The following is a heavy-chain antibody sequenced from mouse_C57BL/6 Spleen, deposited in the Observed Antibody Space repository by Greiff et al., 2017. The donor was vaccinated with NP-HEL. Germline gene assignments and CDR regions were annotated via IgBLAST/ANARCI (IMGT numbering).Heavy chain of an antibody. CDR1: GYTFTSYW. CDR2: IDPSDSYT. D-gene: IGHD1-1*01. V-gene: IGHV1-50*01. Sequence: QVQLQQSGAELVKPGASVKLSCKASGYTFTSYWMQWVKQRPGQGLEWIGEIDPSDSYTNYNQKFKGKATLTVDTSSSTAYMQLSSLTSEDSAVYYCARDYGSPHYFDYWGQGTTLTVSS. J-gene: IGHJ2*01. CDR3: ARDYGSPHYFDY.